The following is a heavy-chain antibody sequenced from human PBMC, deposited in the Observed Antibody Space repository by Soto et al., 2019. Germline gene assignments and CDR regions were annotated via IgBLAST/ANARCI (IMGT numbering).Heavy chain of an antibody. V-gene: IGHV4-59*01. Sequence: QVQLQESGPGLLKASETLSLTCTVSRGSISSSYWSWIRQPPGKGLEWIGCGYYSGSTNYNPSLRSRVPKSVDTFKYPFSLKLNSVTAADTAVYYCARNGWLIHNWFDPWVQGTLVTVSS. CDR3: ARNGWLIHNWFDP. CDR1: RGSISSSY. J-gene: IGHJ5*02. D-gene: IGHD6-19*01. CDR2: GYYSGST.